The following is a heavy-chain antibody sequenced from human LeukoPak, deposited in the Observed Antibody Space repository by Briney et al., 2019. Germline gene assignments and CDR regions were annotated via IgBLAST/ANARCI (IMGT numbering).Heavy chain of an antibody. CDR2: MNPNSGNT. D-gene: IGHD5-18*01. CDR3: ARAQRIQLWLEQTYYYYMDV. V-gene: IGHV1-8*01. J-gene: IGHJ6*03. CDR1: GYTFTSYD. Sequence: ASVTVSCKASGYTFTSYDINWVRQATGQGLEWMGWMNPNSGNTGYAQKFQGRVTMTRNTSISTAYMELSSLRSEDTAVYYCARAQRIQLWLEQTYYYYMDVWGKGTTVTISS.